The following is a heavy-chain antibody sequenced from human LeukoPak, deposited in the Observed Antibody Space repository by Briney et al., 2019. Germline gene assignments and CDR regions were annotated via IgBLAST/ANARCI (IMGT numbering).Heavy chain of an antibody. V-gene: IGHV4-59*08. J-gene: IGHJ5*02. Sequence: SETLSLTCTVSGGSISSYYWSWIRQPPGKGLEWIWYIFDSGSTNYNPSLKSRVTISVDTSKSQFSLRLSSVTAADTAVYYCARHRSGSSLFAPWGQGTLVTVSS. CDR2: IFDSGST. CDR3: ARHRSGSSLFAP. CDR1: GGSISSYY. D-gene: IGHD6-19*01.